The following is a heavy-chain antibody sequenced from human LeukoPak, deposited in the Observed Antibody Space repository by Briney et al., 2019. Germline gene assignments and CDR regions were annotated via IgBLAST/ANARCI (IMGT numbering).Heavy chain of an antibody. Sequence: GGSLRLSCAASGFTFSSYGMHWVRQAPGKGLEWVAFIRYDGSNKYYADSVKGRFTISRDNSKNTLYLQMNSLRAEDTAVYYCAKGSKEVLFTRDHCMDVWGKGTTVTISS. J-gene: IGHJ6*03. CDR3: AKGSKEVLFTRDHCMDV. V-gene: IGHV3-30*02. D-gene: IGHD3-3*01. CDR1: GFTFSSYG. CDR2: IRYDGSNK.